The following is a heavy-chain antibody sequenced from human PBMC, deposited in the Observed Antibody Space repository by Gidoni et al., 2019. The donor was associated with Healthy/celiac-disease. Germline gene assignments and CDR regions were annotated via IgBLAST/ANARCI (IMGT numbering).Heavy chain of an antibody. CDR2: IIPIFDTA. CDR1: GGTFSSYA. Sequence: QVQLVQSGAEVKKPGSSVKVSCKASGGTFSSYAISWVRQAPGQGLEWMGGIIPIFDTANYAQKFQGRVTITADESTSTAYMELSSLRSEDTAVYYCARVTTRGYDLWYFDLWGRGTLVTVSS. J-gene: IGHJ2*01. CDR3: ARVTTRGYDLWYFDL. D-gene: IGHD5-12*01. V-gene: IGHV1-69*01.